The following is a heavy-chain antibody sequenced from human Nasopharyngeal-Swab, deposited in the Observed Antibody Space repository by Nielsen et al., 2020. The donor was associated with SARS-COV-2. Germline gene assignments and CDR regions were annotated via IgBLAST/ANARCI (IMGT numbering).Heavy chain of an antibody. V-gene: IGHV4-31*02. Sequence: RQAPGKGLEWIGEIYYSGSTYYNPCLKSRVTISGDTSKNQCSLKLSSVTAADTAVYYCARGGAARPGFDYWGQGTLVTVSS. D-gene: IGHD6-6*01. CDR3: ARGGAARPGFDY. CDR2: IYYSGST. J-gene: IGHJ4*02.